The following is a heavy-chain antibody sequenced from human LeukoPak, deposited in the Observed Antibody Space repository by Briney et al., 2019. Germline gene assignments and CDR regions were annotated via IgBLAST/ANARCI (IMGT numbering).Heavy chain of an antibody. J-gene: IGHJ6*02. D-gene: IGHD3-10*01. CDR2: IYYSGST. V-gene: IGHV4-39*01. CDR3: ARILLRFGDGGDYYYGMDV. Sequence: SETLSLTCTVSGGSISSSSYYWGWIRQPPGKGLEWIGSIYYSGSTYYNPSLKSRVTISVDTSKNQFSLKLSSVTAADTAVYYCARILLRFGDGGDYYYGMDVWGQGTTVTVSS. CDR1: GGSISSSSYY.